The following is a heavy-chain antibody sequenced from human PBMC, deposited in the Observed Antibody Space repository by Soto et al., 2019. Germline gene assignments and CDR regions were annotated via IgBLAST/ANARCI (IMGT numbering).Heavy chain of an antibody. V-gene: IGHV3-53*01. CDR2: IYRDGKT. Sequence: GGSLRLSCAASEFTVSTNYMSWVRRAPGRGLEWVSIIYRDGKTYYTDSVRGRLIISRDNSKNTLDLQMNSLRVEDTATYYCAREAFTVSGGTSPVRGGGIDVWGQGTTVTVSS. J-gene: IGHJ6*02. CDR1: EFTVSTNY. CDR3: AREAFTVSGGTSPVRGGGIDV. D-gene: IGHD2-15*01.